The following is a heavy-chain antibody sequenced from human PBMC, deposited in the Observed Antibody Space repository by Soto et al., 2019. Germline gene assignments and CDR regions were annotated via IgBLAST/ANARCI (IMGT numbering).Heavy chain of an antibody. CDR2: MNTDGSST. CDR3: ARDLDYGGNPRAY. Sequence: EVQLVESGGDLVQPGGSLRLSCAASGFPFSSYWMHWVRQPPGKGLFWVSRMNTDGSSTTYADSVKGRFTISRDNAKNTLYLQMNSLRAEDTGVYYYARDLDYGGNPRAYWGQGTLVTVSS. D-gene: IGHD4-17*01. CDR1: GFPFSSYW. V-gene: IGHV3-74*01. J-gene: IGHJ4*02.